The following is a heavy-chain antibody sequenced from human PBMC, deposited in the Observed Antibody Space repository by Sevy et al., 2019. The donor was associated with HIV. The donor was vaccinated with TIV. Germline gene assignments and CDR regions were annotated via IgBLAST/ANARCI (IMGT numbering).Heavy chain of an antibody. V-gene: IGHV3-7*01. Sequence: GGSLRLSCAASGFTFSSYWMSWVRQAPGKGLEWVANIKQDGSEKYYVDSVKGRFTISRDNAKNSLYLQMNSLRAEDTAVYYCASSFLDRAFGGVIVNYFDYWGQGTLVTVSS. CDR2: IKQDGSEK. D-gene: IGHD3-16*02. CDR3: ASSFLDRAFGGVIVNYFDY. J-gene: IGHJ4*02. CDR1: GFTFSSYW.